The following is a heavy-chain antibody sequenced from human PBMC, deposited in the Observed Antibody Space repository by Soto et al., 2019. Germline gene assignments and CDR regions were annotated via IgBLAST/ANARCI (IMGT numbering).Heavy chain of an antibody. CDR1: GFSLTTAGAG. D-gene: IGHD3-10*01. CDR3: APIGFGYYPWATWFDP. J-gene: IGHJ5*02. Sequence: QITLKESGPTLVKPTQTRTLTCTFSGFSLTTAGAGVGWIRHPPGKALEWLALIYWNDDTRYSPSLNSRLTLTKNTVKDEVVLRMATMDPVETATYYCAPIGFGYYPWATWFDPCGQGPLVCVSS. CDR2: IYWNDDT. V-gene: IGHV2-5*01.